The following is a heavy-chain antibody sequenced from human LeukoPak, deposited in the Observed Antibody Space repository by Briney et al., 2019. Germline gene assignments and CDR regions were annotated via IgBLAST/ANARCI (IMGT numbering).Heavy chain of an antibody. J-gene: IGHJ5*02. CDR1: GDSVSSNSAA. Sequence: SQTLSLTCAISGDSVSSNSAAWNWIRHSPSRGLEWLGRTYYRSKRYNDYAVSVKSRITINPDTSKNQLSLQLNSVTPEDTAVYYCARDQGYSPLLPGWFDPWGQGTLVTVSS. CDR3: ARDQGYSPLLPGWFDP. V-gene: IGHV6-1*01. D-gene: IGHD5-18*01. CDR2: TYYRSKRYN.